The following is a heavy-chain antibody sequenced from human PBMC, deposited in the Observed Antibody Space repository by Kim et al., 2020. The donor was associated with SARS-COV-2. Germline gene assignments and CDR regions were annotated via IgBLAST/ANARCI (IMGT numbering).Heavy chain of an antibody. D-gene: IGHD1-1*01. CDR2: IFGTGST. J-gene: IGHJ4*02. CDR3: ARHPRSTGRGFDY. V-gene: IGHV4-59*08. CDR1: GGSVNSYY. Sequence: SETLSLTCTVSGGSVNSYYWTWIRQPPGKGLEWIGYIFGTGSTGYNPSLKSRVTISVDTAKNQFSLKLSSVTAADTAIYYCARHPRSTGRGFDYWGQGT.